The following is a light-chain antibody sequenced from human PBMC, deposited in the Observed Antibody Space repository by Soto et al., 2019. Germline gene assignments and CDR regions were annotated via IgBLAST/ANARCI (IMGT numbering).Light chain of an antibody. Sequence: DIQMTQSPSSVSASVGDRVTITCRASQDISTWLAWYQQKPGKAPKLLIYDASSLESVVTARFSGSGFGTDFTLAISSLQPEDFATYYCQQANSFPFTFGPGTKVDIK. V-gene: IGKV1-12*01. CDR1: QDISTW. CDR3: QQANSFPFT. CDR2: DAS. J-gene: IGKJ3*01.